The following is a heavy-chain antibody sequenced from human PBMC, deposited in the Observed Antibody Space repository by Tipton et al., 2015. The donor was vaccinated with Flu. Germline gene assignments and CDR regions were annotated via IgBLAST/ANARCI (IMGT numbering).Heavy chain of an antibody. D-gene: IGHD6-6*01. CDR3: ARREYSNYVSEPKSWFDS. J-gene: IGHJ5*01. CDR1: GDSIGSPYF. V-gene: IGHV4-38-2*01. CDR2: VHQTGSP. Sequence: LRLSCSVSGDSIGSPYFWGWIRQPPGKGLEWIGNVHQTGSPYYNPSLRSRVTIGVDRAKNQFSLRLTSVTAADTAVYYCARREYSNYVSEPKSWFDSWGQGTLITVAS.